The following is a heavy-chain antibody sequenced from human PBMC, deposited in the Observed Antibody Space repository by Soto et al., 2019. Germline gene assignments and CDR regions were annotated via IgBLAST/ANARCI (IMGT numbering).Heavy chain of an antibody. CDR3: ASSDTLTRYGMDV. Sequence: EVQLVESGGGLVKPGGSLRLSCAASGFTFSSYSMNWVRQAPGKGLEWVSSISSSSSYIYYADSVKGRFTISRDNAKNSLYLQMNSLRAEDTAVYYCASSDTLTRYGMDVWGQGTTVTVSS. J-gene: IGHJ6*02. CDR1: GFTFSSYS. V-gene: IGHV3-21*01. CDR2: ISSSSSYI. D-gene: IGHD4-17*01.